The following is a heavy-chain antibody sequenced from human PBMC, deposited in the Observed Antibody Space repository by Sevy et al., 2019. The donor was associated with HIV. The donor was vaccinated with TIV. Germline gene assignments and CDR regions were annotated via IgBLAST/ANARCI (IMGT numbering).Heavy chain of an antibody. V-gene: IGHV1-2*02. CDR1: GYTFTGYY. CDR3: ARVKVRGVIIGNFQH. D-gene: IGHD3-10*01. Sequence: ASVKVSCKASGYTFTGYYMHWVRQAPGQGLEWMGWINPNSGGTNYAQKFQGRVTMTRDTSNSTAYMELSRLRSDDTAVYYCARVKVRGVIIGNFQHWGQGTLVTVSS. J-gene: IGHJ1*01. CDR2: INPNSGGT.